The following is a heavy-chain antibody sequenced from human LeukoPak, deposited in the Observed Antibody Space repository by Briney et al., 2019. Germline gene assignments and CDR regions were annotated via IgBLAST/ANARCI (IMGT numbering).Heavy chain of an antibody. J-gene: IGHJ4*02. CDR1: GFTFSKYD. Sequence: GGSLRLSCAASGFTFSKYDMSWVRQAPGKGLEWVSAITGGGSGIYYADSMKSRFTISRDNSKNTLYLQINSLRAEDTAVYYCAKWGDYDVLTGYYVSDYWGQGTLVTVSS. D-gene: IGHD3-9*01. CDR3: AKWGDYDVLTGYYVSDY. CDR2: ITGGGSGI. V-gene: IGHV3-23*01.